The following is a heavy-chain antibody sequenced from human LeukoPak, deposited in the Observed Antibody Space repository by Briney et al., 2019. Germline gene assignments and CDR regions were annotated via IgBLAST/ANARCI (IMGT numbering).Heavy chain of an antibody. V-gene: IGHV4-34*01. Sequence: PSETLSLTCAVYGGSFSGYYWSWIRQPPGKGLEWIGEINHSGSTNYNPSLKSRVTISVDTSKNQFSLKLSSVTAADTAVYYCARDSGLGYCSSTSCYNWFDPWGQGTLVTVSS. D-gene: IGHD2-2*01. CDR3: ARDSGLGYCSSTSCYNWFDP. CDR2: INHSGST. CDR1: GGSFSGYY. J-gene: IGHJ5*02.